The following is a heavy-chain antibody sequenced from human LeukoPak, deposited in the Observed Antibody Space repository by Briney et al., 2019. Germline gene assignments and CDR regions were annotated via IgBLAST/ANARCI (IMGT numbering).Heavy chain of an antibody. CDR3: AAVAMVNAFDI. D-gene: IGHD5-18*01. V-gene: IGHV3-21*01. CDR2: ISSSSSYI. CDR1: GFTFSSYG. J-gene: IGHJ3*02. Sequence: GGSLRLSCAASGFTFSSYGMNWVRQAPGKGLEWVSSISSSSSYIYYADSVKGRFTISRDNAKNSLYLQMNSLRAEDTAVYYCAAVAMVNAFDIWGQGTVVTVSS.